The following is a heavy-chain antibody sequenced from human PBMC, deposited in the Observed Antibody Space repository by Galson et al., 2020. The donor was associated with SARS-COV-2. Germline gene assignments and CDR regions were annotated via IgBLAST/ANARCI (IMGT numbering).Heavy chain of an antibody. CDR1: GTSISSGSYS. V-gene: IGHV4-30-2*01. J-gene: IGHJ4*02. CDR3: ARESRWDLYFDH. CDR2: ISHSGGT. D-gene: IGHD1-26*01. Sequence: SETLSLTCAVPGTSISSGSYSWNWIRQPPGKGLEWIGYISHSGGTYYNPSLKSRVTISVDTSKNQFSLKLSSVTAADTAVYYCARESRWDLYFDHWGQGTLVTVSS.